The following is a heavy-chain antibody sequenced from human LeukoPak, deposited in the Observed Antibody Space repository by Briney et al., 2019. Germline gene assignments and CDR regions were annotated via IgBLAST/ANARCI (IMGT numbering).Heavy chain of an antibody. CDR3: ARDQAGATEEGYYFDY. CDR2: INPSGGST. Sequence: GASVKVSCKASGYTFTSYYMHWVRQAPGQGLEWMGIINPSGGSTSYAQKFQGRVTMTRDTSTSTVYMELSSLRSEDTAVYYCARDQAGATEEGYYFDYWGQGTLVTVSS. CDR1: GYTFTSYY. D-gene: IGHD1-26*01. J-gene: IGHJ4*02. V-gene: IGHV1-46*01.